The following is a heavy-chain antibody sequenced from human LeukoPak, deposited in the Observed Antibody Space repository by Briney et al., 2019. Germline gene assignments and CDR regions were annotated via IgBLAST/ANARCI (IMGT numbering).Heavy chain of an antibody. CDR3: ARRDSTDYYSGWFGP. CDR2: VYAGGTT. CDR1: DASINSGNYY. J-gene: IGHJ5*02. D-gene: IGHD3-22*01. V-gene: IGHV4-61*02. Sequence: SQTLSFTCTVSDASINSGNYYWTWIRQPAGKGLEWIGRVYAGGTTNYNPSLKSRVTISIDTSKSQFSLKLTSVTAADTAVYYCARRDSTDYYSGWFGPWGQGTLVTVSS.